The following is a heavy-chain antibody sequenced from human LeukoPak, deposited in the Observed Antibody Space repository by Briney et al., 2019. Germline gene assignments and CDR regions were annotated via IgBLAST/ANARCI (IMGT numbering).Heavy chain of an antibody. CDR3: ARDQNSGFGH. V-gene: IGHV4-31*03. J-gene: IGHJ4*02. Sequence: SETLSLTCTVSGGSISSRGYYWSWIRQHPGTSLEWIGYISYSGSTYYNPSLKSRVTISGDTSKNQFSLRLTPVSAADTAVYYCARDQNSGFGHWGQGTLVTVSS. CDR1: GGSISSRGYY. CDR2: ISYSGST. D-gene: IGHD4-23*01.